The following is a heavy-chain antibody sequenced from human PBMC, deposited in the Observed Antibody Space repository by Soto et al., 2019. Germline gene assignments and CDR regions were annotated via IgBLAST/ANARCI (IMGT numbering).Heavy chain of an antibody. D-gene: IGHD3-10*01. CDR3: ASREGYYGSGSGAFDI. CDR1: YYTSSHYS. V-gene: IGHV3-21*01. J-gene: IGHJ3*02. Sequence: GALCLCSIYSYYTSSHYSMHLISQAPGKRLERVSSISSSSSYIYYADSVKGRFTISRDNAKNSLYLQMNSLRAEDTAVYYCASREGYYGSGSGAFDIWGQGTMVTVSS. CDR2: ISSSSSYI.